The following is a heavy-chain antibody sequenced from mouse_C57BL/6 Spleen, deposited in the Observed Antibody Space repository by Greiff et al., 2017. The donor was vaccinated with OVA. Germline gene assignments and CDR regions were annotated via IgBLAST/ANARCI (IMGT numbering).Heavy chain of an antibody. J-gene: IGHJ1*03. V-gene: IGHV5-16*01. D-gene: IGHD2-3*01. CDR2: INYDGSST. Sequence: EVQRVESEGGLVQPGSSMKLSCTASGFTFSDYYMAWVRQVPEKGLEWVANINYDGSSTYYLDSLKSRFIISRDNAKNILYLQMSSLKSEDTATYYCAREGLGWVYFDVWGTGTTVTVSS. CDR1: GFTFSDYY. CDR3: AREGLGWVYFDV.